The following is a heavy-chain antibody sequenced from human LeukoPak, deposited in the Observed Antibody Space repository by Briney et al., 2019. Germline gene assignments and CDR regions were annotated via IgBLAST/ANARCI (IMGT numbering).Heavy chain of an antibody. CDR1: GFSFSDYY. CDR2: INSSGNTV. Sequence: PGGSLRLSCAATGFSFSDYYMSWIRQAPGKGLEWLSYINSSGNTVYHADSVKGRFTISRDNAKNSLYLQMNSLRAEDTAVYYCARDAYCNSDYCYSLDAFDIWGQGTMVTVSS. J-gene: IGHJ3*02. CDR3: ARDAYCNSDYCYSLDAFDI. D-gene: IGHD2/OR15-2a*01. V-gene: IGHV3-11*04.